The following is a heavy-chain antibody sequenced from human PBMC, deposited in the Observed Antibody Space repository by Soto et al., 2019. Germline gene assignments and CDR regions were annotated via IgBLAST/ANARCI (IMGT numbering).Heavy chain of an antibody. J-gene: IGHJ3*02. CDR2: ISSSSSYI. Sequence: EVQLVESGGGLVKPGGSLRLSCAASGFTFSSYSMNWVRQAPGKGLEWVSSISSSSSYIYYADSVKGRFTISRDNANNSLYLQMNTLRAEDTAVYYCARPLAVAGTWAFDIWGQGTMVTVSS. V-gene: IGHV3-21*01. CDR1: GFTFSSYS. CDR3: ARPLAVAGTWAFDI. D-gene: IGHD6-19*01.